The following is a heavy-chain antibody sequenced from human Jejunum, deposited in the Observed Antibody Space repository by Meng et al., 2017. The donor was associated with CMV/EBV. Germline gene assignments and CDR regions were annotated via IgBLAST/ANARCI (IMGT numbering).Heavy chain of an antibody. J-gene: IGHJ5*02. CDR1: AGSISGYY. V-gene: IGHV4-4*07. D-gene: IGHD1-26*01. Sequence: QVQLQESGPGLVKLSETLSLPCFVSAGSISGYYWSWIRQPAGKGLEWIGRIYTSGSTHYNPSLKSRLTMSVDLSNNQISLKLRSVTAADTAVYYCARESGSYYWFDPWGQGTLVTVSS. CDR3: ARESGSYYWFDP. CDR2: IYTSGST.